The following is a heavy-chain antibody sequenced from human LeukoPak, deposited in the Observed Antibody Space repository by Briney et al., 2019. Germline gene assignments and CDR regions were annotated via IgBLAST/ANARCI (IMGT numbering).Heavy chain of an antibody. D-gene: IGHD6-25*01. CDR1: GGSISNYY. CDR2: IYYSGST. Sequence: SETLSLTCTVSGGSISNYYWSWIRQPPGKGLEWIGYIYYSGSTNYNTSLMGRVTISVDTSKNKFSQKMSSVTAADTAMYHCARVGQGLGYYFDYWGQGTLVTVSS. J-gene: IGHJ4*02. V-gene: IGHV4-59*01. CDR3: ARVGQGLGYYFDY.